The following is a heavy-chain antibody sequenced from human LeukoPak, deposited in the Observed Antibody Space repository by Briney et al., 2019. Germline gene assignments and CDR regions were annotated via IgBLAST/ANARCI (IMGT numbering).Heavy chain of an antibody. V-gene: IGHV4-39*07. CDR1: AGSISSITYS. CDR3: ARLYGNYQNYFDY. J-gene: IGHJ4*02. D-gene: IGHD1-7*01. CDR2: MYYRGNT. Sequence: PSETLSLTCTVSAGSISSITYSWGWIRQHPGTGLEWVGHMYYRGNTFYNPSLKSRVTISVDTSKNQFSLKLRSVTAADTAVYYCARLYGNYQNYFDYWGQGTLVTVSS.